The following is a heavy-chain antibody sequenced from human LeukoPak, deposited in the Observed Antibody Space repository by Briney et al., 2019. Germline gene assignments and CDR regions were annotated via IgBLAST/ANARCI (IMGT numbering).Heavy chain of an antibody. D-gene: IGHD3-16*01. V-gene: IGHV4-34*01. CDR1: GGSFSGYY. CDR2: INHSGST. Sequence: SETLSLTCAVYGGSFSGYYWSWIRQPPGKGLEWIGEINHSGSTNYNQSLKSRVTISVDTSKNQFSLKLSSVTAADTAVYYCARGGDTAAVNSNWFDPWGQGTLVTVSS. CDR3: ARGGDTAAVNSNWFDP. J-gene: IGHJ5*02.